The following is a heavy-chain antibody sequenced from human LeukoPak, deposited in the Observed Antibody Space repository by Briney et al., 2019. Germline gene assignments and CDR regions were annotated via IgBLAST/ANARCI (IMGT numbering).Heavy chain of an antibody. V-gene: IGHV3-23*01. CDR3: AKRGVVIRIILVGFHKEAYYFDS. CDR1: GITLSNYG. D-gene: IGHD3-10*02. J-gene: IGHJ4*02. CDR2: ISDSGGRT. Sequence: GGSLRLSCAVSGITLSNYGMTWVRQAPGKGLEWVAGISDSGGRTNYADSVKGRFTISRDNPKNTLYLQMNSLRAEDTAVYFCAKRGVVIRIILVGFHKEAYYFDSWGQGALVTVYS.